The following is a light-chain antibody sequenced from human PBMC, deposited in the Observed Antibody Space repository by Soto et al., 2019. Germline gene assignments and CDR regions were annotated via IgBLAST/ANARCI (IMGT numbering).Light chain of an antibody. CDR1: ESVNRW. J-gene: IGKJ4*01. Sequence: DIQLTQFPSTLSASVGDKVTITCRASESVNRWLAWYQQKPGKAPKLLIYKASTLENGVPSRFRGSGSGTEFTLTISSLQPDDFVTYYCHQYNSYSTFGGGTKVDIK. V-gene: IGKV1-5*03. CDR3: HQYNSYST. CDR2: KAS.